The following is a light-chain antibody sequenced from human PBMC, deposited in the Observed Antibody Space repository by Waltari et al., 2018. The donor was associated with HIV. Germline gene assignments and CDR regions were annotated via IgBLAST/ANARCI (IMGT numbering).Light chain of an antibody. V-gene: IGLV2-18*02. Sequence: HSDLTQPPSASGSPGQSVTISCTGSDSDIGTYKLVSWYQHHPGKAPKLIIYEVNKRPSGVPDRFSGSKSGNTASLTISGLQAEDEADYYCSSYTSSSSVVFGGGTKLTVL. J-gene: IGLJ2*01. CDR3: SSYTSSSSVV. CDR1: DSDIGTYKL. CDR2: EVN.